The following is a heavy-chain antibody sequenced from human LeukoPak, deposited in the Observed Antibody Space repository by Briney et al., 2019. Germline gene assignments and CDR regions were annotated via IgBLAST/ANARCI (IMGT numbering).Heavy chain of an antibody. CDR2: IYTGDSDT. CDR3: ARGTYYYDSSGYYYYYGMDV. D-gene: IGHD3-22*01. V-gene: IGHV5-51*01. J-gene: IGHJ6*02. Sequence: GESLKIPCKGSGYSFTSYWIGWVRPMPGKGLEWVGIIYTGDSDTRYSPSFQGQVTISADKSISTAYLQWSSLKASDTAMYYCARGTYYYDSSGYYYYYGMDVWGQGTTVTVSS. CDR1: GYSFTSYW.